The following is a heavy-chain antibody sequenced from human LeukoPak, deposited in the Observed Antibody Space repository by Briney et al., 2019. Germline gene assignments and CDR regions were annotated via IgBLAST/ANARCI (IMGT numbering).Heavy chain of an antibody. CDR1: GYA. CDR3: AKDPYTVTGYYFDY. J-gene: IGHJ4*02. CDR2: ISGNGGST. V-gene: IGHV3-23*01. Sequence: PGGSLRLSCAASGYAMSWVRQAPGKGLEWVSAISGNGGSTYYADSVKGRFTISRDNSKNTLYLQMNSLRAEDTAVYYCAKDPYTVTGYYFDYWGQGTLVTVSS. D-gene: IGHD4-17*01.